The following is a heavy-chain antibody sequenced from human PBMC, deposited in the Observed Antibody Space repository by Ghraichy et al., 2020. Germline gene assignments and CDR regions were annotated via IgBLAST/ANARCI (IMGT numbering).Heavy chain of an antibody. J-gene: IGHJ5*02. D-gene: IGHD6-13*01. V-gene: IGHV3-7*03. CDR2: TNQDGSEK. Sequence: GGSLRLSCEGFGFSLSIYWMSWVRQVPGKGLEWVANTNQDGSEKKYVDSVKGRFTISRDNAKNSVYLQMNSLRAEDTAVYYCVRAIGAASSSWGQGTLVTVSS. CDR1: GFSLSIYW. CDR3: VRAIGAASSS.